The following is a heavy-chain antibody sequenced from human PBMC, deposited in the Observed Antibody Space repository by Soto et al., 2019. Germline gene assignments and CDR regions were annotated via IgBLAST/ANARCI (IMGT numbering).Heavy chain of an antibody. CDR1: GGSISSYY. J-gene: IGHJ6*03. V-gene: IGHV4-59*08. CDR2: IYYSGST. Sequence: SETLSLTCTVSGGSISSYYWSWIRQPPGKGLEWIGYIYYSGSTNYNPSLKSRVTISVDTSKNQFSLKLSSVTAADTAVYYCARNYYDILTANRPYYYYYYVDVWSKGSKVPVSS. CDR3: ARNYYDILTANRPYYYYYYVDV. D-gene: IGHD3-9*01.